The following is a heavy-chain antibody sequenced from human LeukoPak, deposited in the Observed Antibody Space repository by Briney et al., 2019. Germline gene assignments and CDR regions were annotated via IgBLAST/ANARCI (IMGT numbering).Heavy chain of an antibody. CDR2: IIPIFGTA. V-gene: IGHV1-69*13. D-gene: IGHD6-13*01. CDR1: GGTFSSYA. J-gene: IGHJ4*02. Sequence: GASVKVSCKASGGTFSSYAISWVRQAPGQGLEWMGGIIPIFGTANYAQKFQGRVTITADESASTAYMELSSLRSEDTAVYYCARDLGIAAADWGQGTLVTVSS. CDR3: ARDLGIAAAD.